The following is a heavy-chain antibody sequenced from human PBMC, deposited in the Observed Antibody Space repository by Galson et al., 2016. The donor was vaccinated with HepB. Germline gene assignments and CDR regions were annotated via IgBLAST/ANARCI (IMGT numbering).Heavy chain of an antibody. D-gene: IGHD2-8*01. CDR2: IKADGSAE. J-gene: IGHJ4*02. V-gene: IGHV3-7*01. Sequence: SCAVSGFSFRSYWMSWVRQTPEKGLEWVANIKADGSAEDYVDSVKGRFTISRDNAKSSLYLQMSSLRPEDTAVHHCVPQLSVDVIRSSSFNSWGQGTLVTVSS. CDR1: GFSFRSYW. CDR3: VPQLSVDVIRSSSFNS.